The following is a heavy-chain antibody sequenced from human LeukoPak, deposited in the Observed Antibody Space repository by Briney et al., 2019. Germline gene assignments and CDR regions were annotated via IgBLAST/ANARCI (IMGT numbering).Heavy chain of an antibody. Sequence: SVKVSCKASGGTFSSYAISWVRQAPGQGLEWMGGIIPIFGTANYAQKFQGRVTMTRDTSTSTVYMELSSLRSEDTAVYYCARDGAWGSGWYGGLYNWFDPWGQGTLVTVSS. V-gene: IGHV1-69*05. CDR3: ARDGAWGSGWYGGLYNWFDP. D-gene: IGHD6-19*01. J-gene: IGHJ5*02. CDR1: GGTFSSYA. CDR2: IIPIFGTA.